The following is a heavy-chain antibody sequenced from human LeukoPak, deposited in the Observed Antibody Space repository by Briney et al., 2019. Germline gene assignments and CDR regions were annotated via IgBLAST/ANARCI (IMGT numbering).Heavy chain of an antibody. CDR1: GFTFSSYG. J-gene: IGHJ4*02. V-gene: IGHV3-30*18. Sequence: GGSLRLSCAASGFTFSSYGMHWVHQAPGKGLEWVAVISYDGSNKYYADSVKGRFTISRDNSKNTLYPQMNSLRAEDTAVYNCAKGIAWDDPYYYDSSGRHYFDYWGQGTLVTVSS. CDR3: AKGIAWDDPYYYDSSGRHYFDY. CDR2: ISYDGSNK. D-gene: IGHD3-22*01.